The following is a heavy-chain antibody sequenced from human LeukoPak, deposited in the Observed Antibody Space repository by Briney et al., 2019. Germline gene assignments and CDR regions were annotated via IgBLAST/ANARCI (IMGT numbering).Heavy chain of an antibody. V-gene: IGHV4-34*01. J-gene: IGHJ6*03. CDR1: GGSFSGYY. CDR2: INHSGST. Sequence: SETLSLTCAVYGGSFSGYYWSWIRQPPGKGLEWIGEINHSGSTNYNPSLKSRVTISVDTSKNQFSLKLSSVTAADTAVYYCARVAGSSGWYYYYMDVWGKGTTVTVSS. D-gene: IGHD6-19*01. CDR3: ARVAGSSGWYYYYMDV.